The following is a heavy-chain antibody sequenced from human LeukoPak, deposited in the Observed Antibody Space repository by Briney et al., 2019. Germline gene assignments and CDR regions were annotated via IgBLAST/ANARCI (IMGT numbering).Heavy chain of an antibody. CDR3: ARGEEWELLGEGTDY. J-gene: IGHJ4*02. V-gene: IGHV3-48*01. CDR1: GFTFSSDS. D-gene: IGHD1-26*01. CDR2: ISSSSSTI. Sequence: PGGSLRLSCAASGFTFSSDSMNWVRQAPGKGLEWVSYISSSSSTIYYADSVKGRFTISRDNAKNSLYLQMNSLRAEDTAVYYCARGEEWELLGEGTDYWGQGALVTVSS.